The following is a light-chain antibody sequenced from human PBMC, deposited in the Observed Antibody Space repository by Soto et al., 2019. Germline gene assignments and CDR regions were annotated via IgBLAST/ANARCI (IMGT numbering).Light chain of an antibody. J-gene: IGKJ1*01. Sequence: ILLAQSPVTLTLSPGERATLSCRASQSVSNNYLAWYQQKPGQAPRLLIYGASNRATGIPDRFSGSGSGTDFTLTISRLEPEDFAVYYCQQYGSSGTFGQGTKVDIK. CDR1: QSVSNNY. V-gene: IGKV3-20*01. CDR2: GAS. CDR3: QQYGSSGT.